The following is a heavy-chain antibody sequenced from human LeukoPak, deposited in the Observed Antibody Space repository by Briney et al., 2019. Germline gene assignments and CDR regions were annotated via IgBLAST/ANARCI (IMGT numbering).Heavy chain of an antibody. CDR2: INPNSGGT. CDR1: GYTFTGYY. J-gene: IGHJ1*01. CDR3: ASFVLVFWSGQYEARPKYFQH. Sequence: ASVKVSCKASGYTFTGYYMHWVRQAPGQGLEWMGWINPNSGGTNYAQKFQGRVTMTRDTSISTAYMELSRLRSDDTAVYYCASFVLVFWSGQYEARPKYFQHWGQGTLVTVSS. V-gene: IGHV1-2*02. D-gene: IGHD3-3*01.